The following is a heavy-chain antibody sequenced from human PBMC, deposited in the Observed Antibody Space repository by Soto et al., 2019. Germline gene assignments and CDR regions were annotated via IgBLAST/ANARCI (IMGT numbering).Heavy chain of an antibody. J-gene: IGHJ4*02. CDR2: IFYTGSK. CDR1: GGSINDGSYH. D-gene: IGHD4-17*01. Sequence: SETLSLTCTVSGGSINDGSYHWSWLRQHPGKGLEFIGYIFYTGSKYHNPSLETRVTMSADTSNNEVSLRLHSLTAADTAVYYFARLDYGVSAFDLWGRGTLVTVSS. CDR3: ARLDYGVSAFDL. V-gene: IGHV4-31*03.